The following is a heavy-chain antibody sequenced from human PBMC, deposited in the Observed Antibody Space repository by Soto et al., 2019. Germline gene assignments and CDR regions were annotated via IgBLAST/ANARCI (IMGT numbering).Heavy chain of an antibody. CDR2: INPGNGNT. D-gene: IGHD3-22*01. V-gene: IGHV1-3*01. CDR1: GYTFTSYG. CDR3: ARGGYFDSSNYLAY. Sequence: RASVKVSCKASGYTFTSYGINWVRRAPGRGLEWMGWINPGNGNTKYSQQFQGRVIIDRDTSASTAYMELSSLRSEDTAVYYCARGGYFDSSNYLAYWGLGTLVTVSS. J-gene: IGHJ4*02.